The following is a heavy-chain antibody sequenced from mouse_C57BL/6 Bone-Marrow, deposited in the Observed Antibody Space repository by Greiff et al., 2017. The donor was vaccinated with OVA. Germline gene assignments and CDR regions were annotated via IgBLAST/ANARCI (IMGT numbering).Heavy chain of an antibody. CDR1: GYTFTSYW. J-gene: IGHJ2*01. CDR3: ARDY. CDR2: IDPSDSYT. Sequence: VQLQQSGAELVRPGTSVKLSCKASGYTFTSYWMHWVKQRPGQGLEWIGVIDPSDSYTNYNQKFKGKATLTVDTSSSTAYMQLSSLTSEDSAVYYCARDYWGQGTTLTVSS. V-gene: IGHV1-59*01.